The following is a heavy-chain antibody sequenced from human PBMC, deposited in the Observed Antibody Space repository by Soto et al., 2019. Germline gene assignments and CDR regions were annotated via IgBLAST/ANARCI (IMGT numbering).Heavy chain of an antibody. Sequence: EVQLLESGGGLVQPGGSLRLSCAASGFTFSSYAMSWVRQAPGKGLEWVSAISDSGGSTYYADSVKGRFTMSRDNSKNTLYLQMNSLSAEDAAVYYCAKAPSSSWWPFDYWGQGTLVTVSS. CDR1: GFTFSSYA. CDR3: AKAPSSSWWPFDY. V-gene: IGHV3-23*01. CDR2: ISDSGGST. J-gene: IGHJ4*02. D-gene: IGHD6-13*01.